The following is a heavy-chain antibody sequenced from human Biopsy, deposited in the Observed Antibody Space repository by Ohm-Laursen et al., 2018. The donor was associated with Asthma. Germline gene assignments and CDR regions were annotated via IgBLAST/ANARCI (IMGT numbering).Heavy chain of an antibody. CDR3: ARAVDYSHYYGIDV. Sequence: GASVKVSCKTSGYTFNSAGITRVRQAPGQGLEWMGWISVYNGNTKVARKLQDRVTMITDTSTSTAYMELRSLRSDDTAVYFCARAVDYSHYYGIDVWGQGTTVTVS. CDR2: ISVYNGNT. CDR1: GYTFNSAG. V-gene: IGHV1-18*01. J-gene: IGHJ6*02. D-gene: IGHD3-10*01.